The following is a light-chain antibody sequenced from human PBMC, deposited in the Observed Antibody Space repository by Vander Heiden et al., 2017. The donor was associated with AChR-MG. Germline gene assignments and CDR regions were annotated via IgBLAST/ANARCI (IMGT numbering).Light chain of an antibody. J-gene: IGKJ1*01. Sequence: EIVLTQSPATLSLSPGERATISFRASQSVSSYLAWYQQKPGQAPRLLIYDASNSATGIPARFSGSGSGTDFTLTISSLEPEDFAVYYCQQRSNWPPGWTFGQGTKVEIK. CDR2: DAS. V-gene: IGKV3-11*01. CDR3: QQRSNWPPGWT. CDR1: QSVSSY.